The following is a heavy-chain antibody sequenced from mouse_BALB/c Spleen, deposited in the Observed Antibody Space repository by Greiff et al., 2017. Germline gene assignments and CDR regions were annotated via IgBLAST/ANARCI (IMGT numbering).Heavy chain of an antibody. CDR1: GYTFTSYT. CDR3: ATHYGRSSLFDY. CDR2: INPSSGYT. D-gene: IGHD1-1*01. V-gene: IGHV1-4*01. Sequence: QVQLKQSGAELARPGASVKMSCKASGYTFTSYTMHWVNQRPGQGLEWIGNINPSSGYTNYNQKFKDKATLTEDKSSSTAYMQLSSLTSEDSAVYYCATHYGRSSLFDYWGQGTTLTVSA. J-gene: IGHJ2*01.